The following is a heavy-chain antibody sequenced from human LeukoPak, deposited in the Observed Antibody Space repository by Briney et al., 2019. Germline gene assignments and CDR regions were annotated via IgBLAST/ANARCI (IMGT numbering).Heavy chain of an antibody. CDR2: ISSGGGST. V-gene: IGHV3-23*01. Sequence: GGSLRLSCAASGFTLSNYAMSWVRQAPGKGLEWVSSISSGGGSTYYADSVKGRFTISRDNSKNTLYLQMNSLRAEDTAVYYCAKGLVSITIFGVAALDYWGLGTLVSVSA. CDR1: GFTLSNYA. D-gene: IGHD3-3*01. J-gene: IGHJ4*02. CDR3: AKGLVSITIFGVAALDY.